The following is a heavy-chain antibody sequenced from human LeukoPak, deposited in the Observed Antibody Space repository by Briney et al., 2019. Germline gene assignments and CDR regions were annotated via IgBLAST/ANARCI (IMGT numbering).Heavy chain of an antibody. CDR1: GYSFTSYW. CDR2: IAPSDSYT. V-gene: IGHV5-10-1*01. Sequence: GESLKISCKGSGYSFTSYWLSWVRQMPGKGLEWMGRIAPSDSYTNYSPSFQGHVTISADKSISTAYLQWSSLKASDTTMYYCARQTVTTDGMDVWGKGTTVTVSS. J-gene: IGHJ6*04. CDR3: ARQTVTTDGMDV. D-gene: IGHD4-17*01.